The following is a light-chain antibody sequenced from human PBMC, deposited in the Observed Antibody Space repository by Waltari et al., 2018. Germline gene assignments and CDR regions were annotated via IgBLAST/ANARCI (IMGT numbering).Light chain of an antibody. Sequence: SYDLTQPPSVSVSPGQTARINCSGRLLSNQLGYRYQQKPGQAPVLVIYKDTQRASGIPERFFGSSSGTTVTLTITAVQAEDEADYYCQSADSSGTSLLFGGGTKVTVL. V-gene: IGLV3-25*03. CDR3: QSADSSGTSLL. J-gene: IGLJ3*02. CDR2: KDT. CDR1: LLSNQL.